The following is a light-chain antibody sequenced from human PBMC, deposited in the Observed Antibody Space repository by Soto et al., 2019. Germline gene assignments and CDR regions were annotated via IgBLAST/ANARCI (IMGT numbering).Light chain of an antibody. Sequence: QSALTQPRSVSGSPGQSVTISCTGTSSDVGVSRSVSWYQQHPGKAPKLIISDVTKRPSGVPYRFSGSKSGNTASLTISGLQAADEADYFCTSPTPGSLYVFGTGTKLTVL. CDR2: DVT. CDR1: SSDVGVSRS. CDR3: TSPTPGSLYV. V-gene: IGLV2-11*01. J-gene: IGLJ1*01.